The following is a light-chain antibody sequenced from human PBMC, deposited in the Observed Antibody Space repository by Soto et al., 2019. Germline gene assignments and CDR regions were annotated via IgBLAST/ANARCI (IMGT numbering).Light chain of an antibody. J-gene: IGLJ1*01. CDR3: CSYAGRDTLYV. V-gene: IGLV2-14*03. Sequence: SVLTQPAPVSGSPGQSITISCTGTSSDVGAYNYVSWYKQHPGKAPKLMIYDVSNRPSGVSNRFSGSKSGDTASLTISGLQAEDEADYSCCSYAGRDTLYVFGSGTKVPVL. CDR2: DVS. CDR1: SSDVGAYNY.